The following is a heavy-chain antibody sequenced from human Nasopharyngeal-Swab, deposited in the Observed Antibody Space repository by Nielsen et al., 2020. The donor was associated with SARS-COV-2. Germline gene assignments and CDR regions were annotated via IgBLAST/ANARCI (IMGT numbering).Heavy chain of an antibody. V-gene: IGHV3-23*01. CDR3: ATRSLDYGYYVYYYGMDV. J-gene: IGHJ6*02. D-gene: IGHD4-17*01. CDR2: ISGSGGST. Sequence: GGSLRLSCAASGFTFSSYAMSRVRQAPGKELEWVSAISGSGGSTYYADSVKGRFTISRDNSKNTLYLQMNSLRAEDTAVYYCATRSLDYGYYVYYYGMDVCGQGTTVTVSS. CDR1: GFTFSSYA.